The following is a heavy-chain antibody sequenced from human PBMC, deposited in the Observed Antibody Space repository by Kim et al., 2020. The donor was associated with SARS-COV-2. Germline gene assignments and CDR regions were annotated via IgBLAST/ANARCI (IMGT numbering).Heavy chain of an antibody. D-gene: IGHD3-22*01. CDR3: AKGDYDSSGYYELDS. CDR2: ISYDGSNK. J-gene: IGHJ4*02. Sequence: GGSLRLSCATSGFTFRSYGMHWVRQAPGKGLEWVALISYDGSNKYYADSVKGRFTISRDTSKNTLYLQMNSLRAEDTAVYYCAKGDYDSSGYYELDSWGQGTLVTVSS. V-gene: IGHV3-30*18. CDR1: GFTFRSYG.